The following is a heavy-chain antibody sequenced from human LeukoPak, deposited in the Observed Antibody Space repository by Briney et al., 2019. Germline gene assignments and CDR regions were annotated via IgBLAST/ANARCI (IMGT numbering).Heavy chain of an antibody. D-gene: IGHD3-22*01. CDR1: GFTFTNYA. J-gene: IGHJ4*02. Sequence: GGSLRLSCTASGFTFTNYAMSWVRQAPGKGLEWVGRIKSKTDGGTTDYAAPVKGRFTISRDDSKNTLYLQMNSLKTEDTAVYYCTTDLGGYDSSGYQQTYFDYWGQGTLVTVSS. V-gene: IGHV3-15*01. CDR3: TTDLGGYDSSGYQQTYFDY. CDR2: IKSKTDGGTT.